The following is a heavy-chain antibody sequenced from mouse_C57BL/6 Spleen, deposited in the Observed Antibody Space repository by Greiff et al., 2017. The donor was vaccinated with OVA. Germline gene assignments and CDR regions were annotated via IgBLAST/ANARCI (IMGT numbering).Heavy chain of an antibody. D-gene: IGHD1-1*01. V-gene: IGHV1-53*01. Sequence: QFQLQQPGTELVKPGASVKLSCKASGYTFTSYWMHWVKQRPGQGLEWIGNINPSNGGTNYNEKFKSKATLTVDKSSSTAYMQLSSLTSEDSAVYYCARGSHYYGSPHYFDYWGQGTTLTVSS. J-gene: IGHJ2*01. CDR2: INPSNGGT. CDR1: GYTFTSYW. CDR3: ARGSHYYGSPHYFDY.